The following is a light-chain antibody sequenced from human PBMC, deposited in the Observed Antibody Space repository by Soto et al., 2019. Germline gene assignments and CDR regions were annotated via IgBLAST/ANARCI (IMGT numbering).Light chain of an antibody. Sequence: QSVLTQPPSASGTPGQRVTISCSGSSSNIGSNTVNWYQQLPGTAPKLLIYSNNQRPSGVPDRFSGSKSGTSASLAISGLQSEHEADYYCAAWDDSLNGRVFGTGTKLTVL. V-gene: IGLV1-44*01. CDR2: SNN. J-gene: IGLJ1*01. CDR1: SSNIGSNT. CDR3: AAWDDSLNGRV.